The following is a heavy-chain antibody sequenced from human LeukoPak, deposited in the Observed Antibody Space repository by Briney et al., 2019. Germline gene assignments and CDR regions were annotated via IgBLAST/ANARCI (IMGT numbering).Heavy chain of an antibody. J-gene: IGHJ4*02. V-gene: IGHV4-4*07. CDR1: GGSISSYY. CDR2: IYNSGST. CDR3: ARDHYDSSGYLYYFDY. Sequence: PSETLSLTCTVSGGSISSYYWSWIRQPAGKGLEWIGLIYNSGSTNYNPSRKSRVTMSVDTSKNQYPLMLTYVPAAAPPAAYCARDHYDSSGYLYYFDYWGQGALATVSS. D-gene: IGHD3-22*01.